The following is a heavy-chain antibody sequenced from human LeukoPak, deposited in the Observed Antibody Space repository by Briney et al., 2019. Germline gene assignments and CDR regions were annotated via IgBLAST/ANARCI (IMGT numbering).Heavy chain of an antibody. CDR2: MNPNSGNT. CDR1: GYTFTSYD. CDR3: ASSPPDTAMGTLDY. V-gene: IGHV1-8*03. D-gene: IGHD5-18*01. J-gene: IGHJ4*02. Sequence: ASVKVTCKASGYTFTSYDINWVRQATGQGLEWMGWMNPNSGNTGYAQKFQGRVTITRNASISTDYMELSSLRSEDTAVYYCASSPPDTAMGTLDYWGQGTLVTVSS.